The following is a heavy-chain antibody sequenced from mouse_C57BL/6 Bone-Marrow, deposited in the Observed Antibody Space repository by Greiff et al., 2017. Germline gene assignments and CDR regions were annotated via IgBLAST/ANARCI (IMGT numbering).Heavy chain of an antibody. J-gene: IGHJ1*03. D-gene: IGHD2-1*01. CDR2: IDPSDSYT. CDR1: GYTFTSYW. CDR3: ARVEDYGNYEGYFDV. Sequence: QVQLQQPGAELVMPGASVKLSCKASGYTFTSYWMHWVKQRPGQGLEWIGEIDPSDSYTNYNQKFKGKSTLTVDKSSSTAYMQLSSLTSEDSAVYYWARVEDYGNYEGYFDVWGTGTTVTVSS. V-gene: IGHV1-69*01.